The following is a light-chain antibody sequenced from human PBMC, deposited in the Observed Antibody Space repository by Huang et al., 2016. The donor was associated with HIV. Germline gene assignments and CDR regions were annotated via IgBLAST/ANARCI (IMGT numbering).Light chain of an antibody. Sequence: DIQMTQSPSSRSASVGDRVTITCQASQDISLYGSWYQQTVGKAPKLLIYGESNVETGVPSRFSGSGSGTDFTLTISSLQPEDIATYYCQQYDNLFLTFGGGTTVEIK. V-gene: IGKV1-33*01. CDR3: QQYDNLFLT. J-gene: IGKJ4*01. CDR2: GES. CDR1: QDISLY.